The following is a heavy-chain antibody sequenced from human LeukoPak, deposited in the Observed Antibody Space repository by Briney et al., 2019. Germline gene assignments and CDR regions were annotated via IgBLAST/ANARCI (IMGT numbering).Heavy chain of an antibody. CDR3: AKEGRGMGAATIDY. Sequence: GGSLRLSCAASGFTFSNYAMSLVRQAPGKGLEWVSGVSGSGGSTYYADSVGRFSISRDNSNNTLYLQMTSLRAEDTAVYYCAKEGRGMGAATIDYWGQGTLVTVSS. V-gene: IGHV3-23*01. CDR1: GFTFSNYA. D-gene: IGHD1-26*01. CDR2: VSGSGGST. J-gene: IGHJ4*02.